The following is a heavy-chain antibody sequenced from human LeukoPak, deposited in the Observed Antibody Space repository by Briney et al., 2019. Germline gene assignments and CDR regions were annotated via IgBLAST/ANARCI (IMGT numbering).Heavy chain of an antibody. CDR1: GFTFSDHY. J-gene: IGHJ4*02. CDR2: ISSGGSTT. CDR3: AREIAADRGFDS. D-gene: IGHD6-6*01. V-gene: IGHV3-11*01. Sequence: GGSLRLSCAASGFTFSDHYMSWIRQAPGKGLECVSYISSGGSTTYYTDSVKGRFTISRDNGKNALYLQMNSLRAEDTAVYYCAREIAADRGFDSWGQGTLATVSS.